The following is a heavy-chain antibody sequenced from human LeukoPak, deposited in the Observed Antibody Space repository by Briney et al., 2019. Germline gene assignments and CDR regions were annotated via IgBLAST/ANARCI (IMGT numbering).Heavy chain of an antibody. V-gene: IGHV4-39*07. CDR1: GGAISSSSYY. J-gene: IGHJ4*02. D-gene: IGHD6-13*01. CDR2: IYYSGST. CDR3: ARDPKFSSSWYFDY. Sequence: SETLCPTCTVSGGAISSSSYYWGWIRQPPGKGLEWIGSIYYSGSTYYNPSLKSRVTISVDTSKNQFSLKLSSVTAADTAVYYCARDPKFSSSWYFDYWGQGTLVTVSS.